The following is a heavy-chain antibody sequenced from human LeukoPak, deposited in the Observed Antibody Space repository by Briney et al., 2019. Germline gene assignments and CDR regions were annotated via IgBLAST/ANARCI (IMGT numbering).Heavy chain of an antibody. CDR1: GGTFSSYA. V-gene: IGHV1-69*13. CDR3: AGDVGGRSGFDY. Sequence: SVDVSCKASGGTFSSYAISWVRQAPGQGLEWMGGIIPIFGTANYAQKFQGRVTITADESTSTAYMELSSLRSEDTAVYYCAGDVGGRSGFDYWGQGTLVTVSS. J-gene: IGHJ4*02. D-gene: IGHD1-26*01. CDR2: IIPIFGTA.